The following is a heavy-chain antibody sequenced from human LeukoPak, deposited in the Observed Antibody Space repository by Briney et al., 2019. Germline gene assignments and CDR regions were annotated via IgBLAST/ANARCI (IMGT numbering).Heavy chain of an antibody. CDR2: IIPNNGGT. J-gene: IGHJ5*02. D-gene: IGHD2-2*01. V-gene: IGHV1-2*06. CDR1: GYTFTAYY. CDR3: AREGGGYCSSTSCEFDP. Sequence: GASVRVSCKASGYTFTAYYIHWVRQAPGQGLEWMGRIIPNNGGTNYAQKFQGRVTMTRDTSINTAYMELSSLRSDDTAVYYCAREGGGYCSSTSCEFDPWGQGTLVTVSS.